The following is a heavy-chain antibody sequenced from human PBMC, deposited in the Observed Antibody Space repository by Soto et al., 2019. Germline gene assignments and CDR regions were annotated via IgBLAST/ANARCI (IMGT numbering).Heavy chain of an antibody. J-gene: IGHJ4*02. Sequence: PVGSVRLSCAASGFTSSSYEMNWVRHTPGKGLEWVSYISSSGSTIYYADSVKGRFTISRDNAKNSLYLQMNSLRAEDTAVYYCASESGSSGYETYWAQRTQVTVS. V-gene: IGHV3-48*03. D-gene: IGHD5-12*01. CDR2: ISSSGSTI. CDR1: GFTSSSYE. CDR3: ASESGSSGYETY.